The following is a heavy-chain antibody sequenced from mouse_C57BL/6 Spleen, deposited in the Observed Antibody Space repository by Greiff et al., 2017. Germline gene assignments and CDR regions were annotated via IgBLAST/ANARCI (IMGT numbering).Heavy chain of an antibody. V-gene: IGHV1-69*01. D-gene: IGHD1-1*01. CDR3: ARRYYGSSGYAMDY. Sequence: VQLQQPGAELVMPGASVKLSCKASGYTFTSYWMHWVKQRPGQGLEWIGEIDPSDSYTNYNQKFKGKSTLTVDKSSSTAYMQLSSLTSEDSAVYYCARRYYGSSGYAMDYWGQGTSVTVSS. CDR2: IDPSDSYT. J-gene: IGHJ4*01. CDR1: GYTFTSYW.